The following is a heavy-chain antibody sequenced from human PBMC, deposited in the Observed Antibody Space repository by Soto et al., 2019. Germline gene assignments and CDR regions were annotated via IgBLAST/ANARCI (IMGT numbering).Heavy chain of an antibody. CDR1: GFTFSSYS. J-gene: IGHJ4*02. Sequence: GGSLRLSCAASGFTFSSYSMNWVRQAPGKGLEWVSSISSSSSYIYYADSVKGRFTISRDNAKNSLYLQMNSLRAEDTAVYYCARDSSGWWRPFDYWGQGTLVTVSS. CDR3: ARDSSGWWRPFDY. V-gene: IGHV3-21*01. D-gene: IGHD6-19*01. CDR2: ISSSSSYI.